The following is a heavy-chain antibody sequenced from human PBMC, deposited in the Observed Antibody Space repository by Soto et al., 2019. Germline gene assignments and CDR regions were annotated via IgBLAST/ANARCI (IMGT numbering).Heavy chain of an antibody. J-gene: IGHJ3*01. CDR2: ISAYNGKT. V-gene: IGHV1-18*04. D-gene: IGHD1-7*01. Sequence: QVQLVQSGTEVKTPGASVKVSCHASGYTFTNYGINWVRQAPGQVLEWMAWISAYNGKTHQAPFVQDRVTMTTDTSTRTSYMELTSLISDDTAVYYCARGGWNYGPGPFDLWGQGTMVTVSS. CDR1: GYTFTNYG. CDR3: ARGGWNYGPGPFDL.